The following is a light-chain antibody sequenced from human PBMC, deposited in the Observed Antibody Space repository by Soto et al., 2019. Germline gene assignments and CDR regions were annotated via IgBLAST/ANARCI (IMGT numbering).Light chain of an antibody. CDR2: GAS. CDR1: ESVSSSY. Sequence: DIVLTQAPDNLSLSPGDSATLSCRASESVSSSYLAWYQQKPGQAPRLLIFGASSRATGTPDRFSGSGSGTDFTLTISRLEPEDFAVYYCQQYGRSPPWTFGQGTKVDIK. J-gene: IGKJ1*01. V-gene: IGKV3-20*01. CDR3: QQYGRSPPWT.